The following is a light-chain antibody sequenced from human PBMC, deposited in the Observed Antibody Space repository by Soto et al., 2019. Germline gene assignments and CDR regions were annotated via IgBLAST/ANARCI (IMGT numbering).Light chain of an antibody. Sequence: QSVLTQPRSVSGSPGQSVTISCTGTSSDVGGYNCVSWYQQHPGKAPKLMIYDVSKRPSGVPDRFSGSKSGNTASLTISGLQAEDAGDYYCGSNAGIVVFGGGTKVTVL. V-gene: IGLV2-11*01. CDR2: DVS. CDR1: SSDVGGYNC. CDR3: GSNAGIVV. J-gene: IGLJ2*01.